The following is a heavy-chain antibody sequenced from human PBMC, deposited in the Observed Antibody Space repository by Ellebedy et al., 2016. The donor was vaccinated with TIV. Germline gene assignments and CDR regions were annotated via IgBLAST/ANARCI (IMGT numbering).Heavy chain of an antibody. V-gene: IGHV4-30-4*01. CDR3: ARGLGYCSGGSCYIDAFDI. D-gene: IGHD2-15*01. Sequence: MPSETLSLTCTVSGGSISSGDYYWSWIRQPPGKGLEWIGYIYSSGSTYYNPSLKSRVTISVDTSKNQFSLKLSSVTAADTAVYYCARGLGYCSGGSCYIDAFDIWGQGTMVTVSS. J-gene: IGHJ3*02. CDR1: GGSISSGDYY. CDR2: IYSSGST.